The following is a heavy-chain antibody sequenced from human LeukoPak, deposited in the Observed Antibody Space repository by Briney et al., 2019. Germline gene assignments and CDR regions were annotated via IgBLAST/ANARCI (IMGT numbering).Heavy chain of an antibody. D-gene: IGHD2-2*02. CDR1: GGSISSYY. Sequence: SETLSLTCTVSGGSISSYYWSWIRQPPGKGLEWIGYIYYSGSTNYNPSLNSRVTISVDTSKNQFSLKLSSVTAADTAVYYCAREYCSSTSCYTGEWFDPWGQGTLVTVSS. CDR3: AREYCSSTSCYTGEWFDP. CDR2: IYYSGST. J-gene: IGHJ5*02. V-gene: IGHV4-59*01.